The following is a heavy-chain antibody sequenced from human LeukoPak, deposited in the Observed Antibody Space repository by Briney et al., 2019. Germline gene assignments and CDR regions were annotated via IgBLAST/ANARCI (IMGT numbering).Heavy chain of an antibody. Sequence: GASVKVSCKASGGTFSSYAISWVRQAPGQGLEWMGRIIPILGIANYAQKFQGRVTITADKSTSTAYMELSSLRSEDTAVYYCAKDLMVRGVTHGMDVWGQGTTVTVSS. CDR2: IIPILGIA. V-gene: IGHV1-69*04. D-gene: IGHD3-10*01. CDR3: AKDLMVRGVTHGMDV. J-gene: IGHJ6*02. CDR1: GGTFSSYA.